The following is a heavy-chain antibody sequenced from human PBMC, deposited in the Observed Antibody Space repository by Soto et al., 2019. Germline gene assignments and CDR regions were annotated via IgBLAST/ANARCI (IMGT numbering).Heavy chain of an antibody. D-gene: IGHD6-13*01. V-gene: IGHV3-23*01. Sequence: GGSLRLSCAASGFTLSSYAMSWVRQAPGKGLEWVSAISGSGGSTYYADSVKGRFTISRDNSKNTLYLQMNSLRAEDTAVYYCAKTSSSWYVDYYYYMDVWGKGTTVTVSS. CDR1: GFTLSSYA. J-gene: IGHJ6*03. CDR3: AKTSSSWYVDYYYYMDV. CDR2: ISGSGGST.